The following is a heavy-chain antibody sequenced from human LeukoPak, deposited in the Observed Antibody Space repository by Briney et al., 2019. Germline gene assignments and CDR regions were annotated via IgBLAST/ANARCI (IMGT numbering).Heavy chain of an antibody. Sequence: KSSETLSLTCTVSGGSISSGDYYWSWIRQPPGKGLEWIGYIYYSGSTYYNPSLKSRVTISVDTSKNQFSLKLSSVTAADTAVYYCARGPGIAARLERAFDIWGQGTMVTVSS. V-gene: IGHV4-30-4*01. D-gene: IGHD6-6*01. CDR3: ARGPGIAARLERAFDI. CDR1: GGSISSGDYY. J-gene: IGHJ3*02. CDR2: IYYSGST.